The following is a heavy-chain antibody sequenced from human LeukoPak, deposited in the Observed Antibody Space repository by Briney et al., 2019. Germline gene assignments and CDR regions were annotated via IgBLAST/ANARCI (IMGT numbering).Heavy chain of an antibody. J-gene: IGHJ5*02. D-gene: IGHD6-13*01. V-gene: IGHV1-2*02. CDR1: GYTFTGYY. Sequence: ASVKVSCKASGYTFTGYYMHWVRQAPGQGLEWMGWINPNSGGTYYAQKFQGRVTMTRDTSISTAYMELSRLRSDDTAVYYCARDSVQQLKNWFDPWGQGTLVTVSS. CDR2: INPNSGGT. CDR3: ARDSVQQLKNWFDP.